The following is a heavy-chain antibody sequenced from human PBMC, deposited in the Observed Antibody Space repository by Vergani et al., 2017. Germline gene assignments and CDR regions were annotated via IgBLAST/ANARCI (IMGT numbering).Heavy chain of an antibody. V-gene: IGHV4-4*07. CDR1: GGSISPYY. CDR3: AREYSSSVEFLAY. J-gene: IGHJ4*02. CDR2: IYTSECT. D-gene: IGHD6-6*01. Sequence: QVQLQESGPGLVKPSETLSLTCIVSGGSISPYYWSWILQPAGKELEWIGRIYTSECTNYNPSLKTRVTMSVDPSKNQFSLKLSPVTAADTAVYYCAREYSSSVEFLAYWGQGTLVTVSS.